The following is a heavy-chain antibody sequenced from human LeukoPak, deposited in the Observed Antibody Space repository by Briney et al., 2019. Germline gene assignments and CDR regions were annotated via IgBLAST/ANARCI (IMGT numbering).Heavy chain of an antibody. CDR3: ARDSRRAAIDY. CDR1: GGSISSSSYY. J-gene: IGHJ4*02. V-gene: IGHV4-39*07. Sequence: SETLSLTCTVSGGSISSSSYYWGWIRQPPGKGLEWIGSIYYSGSTYYNPSLKSRVTISVDTSKNQFSLKLSSVTAADTAVYYCARDSRRAAIDYWGQGTLVTVSS. CDR2: IYYSGST. D-gene: IGHD2-2*02.